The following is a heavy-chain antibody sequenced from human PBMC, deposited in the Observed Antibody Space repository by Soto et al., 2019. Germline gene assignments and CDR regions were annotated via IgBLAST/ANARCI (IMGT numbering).Heavy chain of an antibody. Sequence: QLQLVQSGAEVKKPGASVKVSCKASGYTFTSYDINWVRQATGQGLEWMGWMNPNSGNTGYAQKFQGRVTMTRNTSISTAYMELSSLRSEDTAVYYCARGYCSGGSCYNFYYYYYYMDVWGKGTTVTVSS. D-gene: IGHD2-15*01. CDR2: MNPNSGNT. CDR3: ARGYCSGGSCYNFYYYYYYMDV. CDR1: GYTFTSYD. J-gene: IGHJ6*03. V-gene: IGHV1-8*01.